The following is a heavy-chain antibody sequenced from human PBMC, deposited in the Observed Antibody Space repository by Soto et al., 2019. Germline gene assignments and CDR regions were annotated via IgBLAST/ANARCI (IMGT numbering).Heavy chain of an antibody. CDR1: GGSISSYY. Sequence: SQTLSLTCTVSGGSISSYYWSWIRQPPGKGLEWIGYIYYSGSTNYNPSLKSRVPISVDTSKNQFSLKLSSVTAADTAVYYCARDRNVELLWFGELKALDAFDIWGQGTMVTVSS. D-gene: IGHD3-10*01. V-gene: IGHV4-59*01. CDR2: IYYSGST. J-gene: IGHJ3*02. CDR3: ARDRNVELLWFGELKALDAFDI.